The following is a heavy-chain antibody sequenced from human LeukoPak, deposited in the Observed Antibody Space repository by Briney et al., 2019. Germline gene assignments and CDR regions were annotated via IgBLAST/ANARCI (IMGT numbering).Heavy chain of an antibody. D-gene: IGHD5-24*01. J-gene: IGHJ4*02. Sequence: GESLKISCKGSGYSFTNCGIGWVRQMPGKGLEWMGIIYPSDSDTTYSPSFQGQVTISADKSITTAYLQWSSLKASDTAMYYCARARDGYNLINYFDYWGQGTLVTVSS. CDR3: ARARDGYNLINYFDY. CDR1: GYSFTNCG. V-gene: IGHV5-51*01. CDR2: IYPSDSDT.